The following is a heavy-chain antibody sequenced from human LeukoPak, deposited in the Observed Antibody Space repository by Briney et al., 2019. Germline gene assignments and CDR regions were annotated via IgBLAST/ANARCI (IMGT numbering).Heavy chain of an antibody. J-gene: IGHJ6*03. CDR1: GFSVRSNY. CDR2: IYSGGST. CDR3: ARGEAAADYYMDV. Sequence: GGSLRLSCAASGFSVRSNYMSWVRQAPGKGLEWVSVIYSGGSTYYADSVKGRFTISRDSSKNTLYLQMNSLRAEDTAVYYCARGEAAADYYMDVWGKGTTVTVPS. D-gene: IGHD6-13*01. V-gene: IGHV3-53*01.